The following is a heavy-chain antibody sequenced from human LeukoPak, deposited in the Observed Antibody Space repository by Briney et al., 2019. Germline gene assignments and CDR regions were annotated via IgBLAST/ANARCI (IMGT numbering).Heavy chain of an antibody. Sequence: ASVKVSCKASGGTFSSYAISWVRQAPGQGLEWMGGIIPIFGTANYAQKFQGRVTITADESTSTAYMELSSLRSEDTAVYYCARGYRNSSSWSPSEDYWGQGTLVTVSS. CDR3: ARGYRNSSSWSPSEDY. D-gene: IGHD6-13*01. J-gene: IGHJ4*02. CDR1: GGTFSSYA. CDR2: IIPIFGTA. V-gene: IGHV1-69*13.